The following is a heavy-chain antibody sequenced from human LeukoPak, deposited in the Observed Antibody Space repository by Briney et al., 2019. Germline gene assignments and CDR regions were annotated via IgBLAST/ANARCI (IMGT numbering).Heavy chain of an antibody. D-gene: IGHD5-12*01. CDR3: ALYSGYDKRESMFPDY. J-gene: IGHJ4*02. V-gene: IGHV1-18*01. CDR1: GYTFTSYG. CDR2: ISAYNGNT. Sequence: ASVKVSCKASGYTFTSYGISWVRQAPGQGLEWMGWISAYNGNTNYAQKLQGRVTMTTDTSTSTAYMELRSLRSDDTAVYYCALYSGYDKRESMFPDYWGQGTLVAVSS.